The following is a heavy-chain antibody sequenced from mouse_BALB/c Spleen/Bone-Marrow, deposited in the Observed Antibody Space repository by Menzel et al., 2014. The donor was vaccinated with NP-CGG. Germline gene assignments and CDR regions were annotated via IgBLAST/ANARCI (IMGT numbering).Heavy chain of an antibody. CDR3: ATDYYGWFAY. CDR1: GYSITSGYS. J-gene: IGHJ3*01. V-gene: IGHV3-1*02. CDR2: IHYSGST. D-gene: IGHD1-1*01. Sequence: VQLKQSGPDLVKPSQSLLLTCTVTGYSITSGYSWHLIRPFPGNKLEWLGYIHYSGSTNYNPSLKSRIFITRDTSKNQFFLQLNSVPTEDTATYYCATDYYGWFAYWGQGTLVTVSA.